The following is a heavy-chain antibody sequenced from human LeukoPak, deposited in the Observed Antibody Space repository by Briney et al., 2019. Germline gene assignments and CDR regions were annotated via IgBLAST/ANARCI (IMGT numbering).Heavy chain of an antibody. J-gene: IGHJ4*02. Sequence: GGSLRLSCAASGFTSRSHWMSWVRQPPGDELEWVASIKQEGSEKYYVDSVRGRFTVSRDNAKNSLYLQMNSLRAEDTAVYYCARLMGDRTIYDSWGQGTLVTVSS. CDR3: ARLMGDRTIYDS. CDR2: IKQEGSEK. V-gene: IGHV3-7*01. D-gene: IGHD1-26*01. CDR1: GFTSRSHW.